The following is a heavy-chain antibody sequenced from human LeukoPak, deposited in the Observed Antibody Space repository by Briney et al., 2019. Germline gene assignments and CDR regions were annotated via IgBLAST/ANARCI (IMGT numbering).Heavy chain of an antibody. D-gene: IGHD2-8*01. V-gene: IGHV1-46*01. J-gene: IGHJ3*02. CDR3: ARMMVYAIFAFDI. CDR1: GFTFSSYA. CDR2: INPSGGST. Sequence: GGSLRLSCAASGFTFSSYAMHWVRQAPGQGLEWMGIINPSGGSTSYAQKFQGRVTMTRDMSTSTVYMELSSLRSEDTAVYYCARMMVYAIFAFDIWGQGTMVTVSS.